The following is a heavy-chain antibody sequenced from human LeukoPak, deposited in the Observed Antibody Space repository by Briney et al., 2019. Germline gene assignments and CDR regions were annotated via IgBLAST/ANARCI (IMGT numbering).Heavy chain of an antibody. D-gene: IGHD2-15*01. CDR3: ATGYCSGGSCYGDAFDI. CDR2: IYYSGST. CDR1: GGSISSYY. J-gene: IGHJ3*02. V-gene: IGHV4-59*08. Sequence: SETLSLTCTVSGGSISSYYWSWIRQPPGKGLEWIGYIYYSGSTNYNPSLKSRVTISVDTSKNQFSLKLSSVTAADTAVYYCATGYCSGGSCYGDAFDICGQGTMVTVSS.